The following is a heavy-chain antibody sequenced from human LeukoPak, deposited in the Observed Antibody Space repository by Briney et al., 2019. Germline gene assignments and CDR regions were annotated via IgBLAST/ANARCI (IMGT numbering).Heavy chain of an antibody. CDR1: GYTFTGSY. V-gene: IGHV1-2*02. D-gene: IGHD3-10*01. J-gene: IGHJ4*02. Sequence: ASVKVSCKASGYTFTGSYIHWVRQAPGQRLEWMGWINPDSGGTNYAHKFQGRVTATRDTSISTAYMELSRLRSDDTAVYYCARSLLWFGESTDYWGQGTLVTVSS. CDR3: ARSLLWFGESTDY. CDR2: INPDSGGT.